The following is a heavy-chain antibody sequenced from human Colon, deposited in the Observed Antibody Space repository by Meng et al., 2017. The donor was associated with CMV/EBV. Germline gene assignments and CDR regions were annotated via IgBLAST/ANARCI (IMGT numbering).Heavy chain of an antibody. Sequence: FRNYGLSWVRQAPGQGLEWMGGIIPVLDIVNYAQKFQGRLTITADKSTSTAYMELSSLRSEDTAVYYCARGRAYYDSSGAKYYAMDVWGQGTTVTVSS. CDR2: IIPVLDIV. D-gene: IGHD3-22*01. J-gene: IGHJ6*02. V-gene: IGHV1-69*10. CDR3: ARGRAYYDSSGAKYYAMDV. CDR1: FRNYG.